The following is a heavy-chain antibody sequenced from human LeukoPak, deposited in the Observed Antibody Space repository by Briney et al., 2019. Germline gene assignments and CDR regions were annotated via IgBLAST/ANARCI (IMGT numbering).Heavy chain of an antibody. CDR1: GDSITSGRYY. CDR2: IYSSGNT. Sequence: PSETLSLTCTVSGDSITSGRYYWGWLRQPAGKELEWIGRIYSSGNTDYHPYIVSLKSRVTLSLDTSKNQFSLKLSSVTAADTAVYYCARDRALGTWKHWGQGTLVTVSS. CDR3: ARDRALGTWKH. D-gene: IGHD3-16*01. V-gene: IGHV4-61*02. J-gene: IGHJ4*02.